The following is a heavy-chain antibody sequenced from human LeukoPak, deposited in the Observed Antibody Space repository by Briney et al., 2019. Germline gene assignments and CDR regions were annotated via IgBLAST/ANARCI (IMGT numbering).Heavy chain of an antibody. V-gene: IGHV4-59*01. J-gene: IGHJ4*02. Sequence: PSETLSLTCTVSGGSISSYYWSWIRQPPGKGLEWIGYIYYSGSTNYNASLKSRVSISVDTSKNQFSLRLSSVTAADTAVYYCARSFYGSGSYYKSPFDCWGQGTLVTVSS. CDR1: GGSISSYY. CDR2: IYYSGST. CDR3: ARSFYGSGSYYKSPFDC. D-gene: IGHD3-10*01.